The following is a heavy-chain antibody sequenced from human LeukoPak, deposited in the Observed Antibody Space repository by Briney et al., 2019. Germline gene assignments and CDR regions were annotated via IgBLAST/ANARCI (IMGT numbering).Heavy chain of an antibody. J-gene: IGHJ6*02. CDR3: ARELRFLEWLPPGYYGMDV. D-gene: IGHD3-3*01. V-gene: IGHV1-69*04. Sequence: SVKVSCKASGGTFSSYTIGWVRQAPGQGLEWMGRIIPILGIANYAQKFQGRVTITADKSTSTAYMELSSLRSEDTAVYYCARELRFLEWLPPGYYGMDVWGQGTTVTVSS. CDR2: IIPILGIA. CDR1: GGTFSSYT.